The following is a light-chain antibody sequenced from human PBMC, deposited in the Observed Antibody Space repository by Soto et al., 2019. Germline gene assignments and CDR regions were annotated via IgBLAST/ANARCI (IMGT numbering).Light chain of an antibody. J-gene: IGLJ2*01. CDR1: SSNIGSNT. CDR2: SNN. CDR3: ATWDDSLKGVV. V-gene: IGLV1-44*01. Sequence: QPVLTQPPSASGTPGQRVTISCSGGSSNIGSNTVNWYQQLPGTAPKLLIYSNNQRPSGVPDRFSGSKSGTSASLAISGLQSEDEADYYCATWDDSLKGVVFGGGTKVTVL.